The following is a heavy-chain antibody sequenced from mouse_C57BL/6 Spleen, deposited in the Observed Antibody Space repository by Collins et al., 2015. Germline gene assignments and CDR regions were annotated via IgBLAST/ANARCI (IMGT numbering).Heavy chain of an antibody. V-gene: IGHV6-3*01. J-gene: IGHJ1*03. Sequence: EVKLEESGGGLVQPGGSMKLSCVASGFTFSNYWMNWVRQSPEKGLEWVAQIRLKSDNYATHYAESVKGRFTISRDDSKSSVYLQMNNLRAEDTGIYYCTVEVYGSRNWYFDVWGTGTTVTVSS. CDR2: IRLKSDNYAT. CDR3: TVEVYGSRNWYFDV. CDR1: GFTFSNYW. D-gene: IGHD1-1*01.